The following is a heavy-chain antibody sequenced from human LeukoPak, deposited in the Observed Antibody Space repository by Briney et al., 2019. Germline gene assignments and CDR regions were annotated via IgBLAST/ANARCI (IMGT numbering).Heavy chain of an antibody. CDR3: ARRGEAMDPFDY. Sequence: GESLKISCKDSGYSFTSYWIGWVRQMPGKGLEWMGIIYPGDSDTRYSPSFQGQVTISADKSINTAYLQWSSLKTSDTAIYYCARRGEAMDPFDYWGQGTLVTVSS. J-gene: IGHJ4*02. D-gene: IGHD5-18*01. CDR2: IYPGDSDT. V-gene: IGHV5-51*01. CDR1: GYSFTSYW.